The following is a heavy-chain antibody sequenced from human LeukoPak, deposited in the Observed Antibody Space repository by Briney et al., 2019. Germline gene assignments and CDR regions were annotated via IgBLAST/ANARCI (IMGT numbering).Heavy chain of an antibody. CDR1: GGSISSYY. CDR3: ARHPTPRYYFDY. Sequence: SETLSLTCTVSGGSISSYYWTWIRQPPGKGLEWIGYIYYSGSTNYNPSLKSRLTISVDTSKNQFSLNLSSVTAADTAVYYCARHPTPRYYFDYWGQGTLVTVSS. CDR2: IYYSGST. V-gene: IGHV4-59*08. J-gene: IGHJ4*02. D-gene: IGHD2-15*01.